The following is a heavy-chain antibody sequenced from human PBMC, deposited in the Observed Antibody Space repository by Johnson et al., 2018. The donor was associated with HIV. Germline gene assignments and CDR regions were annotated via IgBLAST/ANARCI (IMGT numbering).Heavy chain of an antibody. J-gene: IGHJ3*02. D-gene: IGHD3-16*01. V-gene: IGHV3-53*01. CDR1: GFTFSSYD. CDR3: ARDSDSYGYMGDAFDT. Sequence: VQLVESGGGLKQPGGSLRLSCAASGFTFSSYDMHWVRQAPGKGLEWVSVIYSGGSTYYADSVKGRFTISRDNSKNTLYLQMNYLKVEDTAVYYCARDSDSYGYMGDAFDTWGQGTMVIVSS. CDR2: IYSGGST.